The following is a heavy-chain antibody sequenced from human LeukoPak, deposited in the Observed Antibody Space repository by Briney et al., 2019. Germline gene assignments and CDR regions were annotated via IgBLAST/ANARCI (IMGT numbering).Heavy chain of an antibody. V-gene: IGHV4-59*01. D-gene: IGHD6-13*01. CDR1: GGSISSYY. CDR3: ARVSSIAAASGFDP. CDR2: IYYSGST. J-gene: IGHJ5*02. Sequence: SETLSLTCTVSGGSISSYYWSWIRQPPGKGLEWIGYIYYSGSTNYNPSLKSRVTISVDTSKDQFSLKLSSVTAADTAVYYCARVSSIAAASGFDPWGQGTLVTVSS.